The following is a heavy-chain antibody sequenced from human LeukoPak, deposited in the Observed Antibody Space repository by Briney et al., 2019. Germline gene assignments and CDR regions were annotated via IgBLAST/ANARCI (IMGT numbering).Heavy chain of an antibody. CDR2: IKQDGSEK. CDR1: GFTFSSYW. Sequence: GGSLRLSCAASGFTFSSYWKSWVRQAPGKGLEWVANIKQDGSEKYYVDSVKGRFTISRDNAKNSLYLQMNSLRAEDTAVYYCASTVLLWFGESRWDYFDYWGQGTLVTVSS. CDR3: ASTVLLWFGESRWDYFDY. D-gene: IGHD3-10*01. J-gene: IGHJ4*02. V-gene: IGHV3-7*01.